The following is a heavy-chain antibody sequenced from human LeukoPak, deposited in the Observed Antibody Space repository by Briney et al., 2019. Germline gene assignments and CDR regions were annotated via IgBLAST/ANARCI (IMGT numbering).Heavy chain of an antibody. CDR1: GGSISSHY. J-gene: IGHJ4*02. CDR2: IYYSGST. Sequence: SETLSLTCTVSGGSISSHYWSWIRQPPGKGLDWIGYIYYSGSTNYNPSLKSQVTISVDTSKNQFSLKLRSVTAADTAVYYCASSKWGSYYFDHWGQGTLVTVSS. D-gene: IGHD7-27*01. V-gene: IGHV4-59*11. CDR3: ASSKWGSYYFDH.